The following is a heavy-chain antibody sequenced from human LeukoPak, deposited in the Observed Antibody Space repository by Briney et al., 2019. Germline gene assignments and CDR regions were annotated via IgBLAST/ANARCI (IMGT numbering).Heavy chain of an antibody. CDR2: IIPIFGTA. D-gene: IGHD3-10*01. CDR3: ARDMYGSGSFDY. Sequence: SVKVSCKASGGTFSSYAISWVRQAPGQGLEWMGRIIPIFGTANYAQKFQGRVTITTDESTSTAYMELSSLRSEDTAVYYCARDMYGSGSFDYWGQGTPVTVSS. V-gene: IGHV1-69*05. J-gene: IGHJ4*02. CDR1: GGTFSSYA.